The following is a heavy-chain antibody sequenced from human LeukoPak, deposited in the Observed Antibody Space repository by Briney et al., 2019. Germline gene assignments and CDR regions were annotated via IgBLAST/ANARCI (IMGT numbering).Heavy chain of an antibody. CDR3: TTDPFIAASPVDY. D-gene: IGHD6-13*01. V-gene: IGHV3-21*01. CDR1: GFSFSTYT. CDR2: ISSSSTYM. J-gene: IGHJ4*02. Sequence: GGSLLLSCAASGFSFSTYTMNWVRQAPGKGLEWVSSISSSSTYMYYADSVKGRFTTSRDNAKNSLYLQMNSLRAEDTAVYFCTTDPFIAASPVDYWGQGTLATVSS.